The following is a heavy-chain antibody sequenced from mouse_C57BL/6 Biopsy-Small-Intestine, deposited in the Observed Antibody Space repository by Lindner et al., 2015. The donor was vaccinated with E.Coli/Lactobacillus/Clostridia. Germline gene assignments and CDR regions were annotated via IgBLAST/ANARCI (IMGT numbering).Heavy chain of an antibody. CDR1: GFTFSDYG. D-gene: IGHD2-1*01. CDR2: ISSGSSTI. J-gene: IGHJ3*01. CDR3: ARPDYGNNLAWFAY. Sequence: VQLQESGGGLVKPGGSLKLSCAASGFTFSDYGMHWVRQAPEKGLEWVAYISSGSSTIYYADTVKGRFTISRDNAKNTLFLQMTSLRSEDTAMYYCARPDYGNNLAWFAYWGQGTLVTVSA. V-gene: IGHV5-17*01.